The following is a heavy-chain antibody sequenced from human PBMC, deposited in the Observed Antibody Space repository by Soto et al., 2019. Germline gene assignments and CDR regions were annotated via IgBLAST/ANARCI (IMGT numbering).Heavy chain of an antibody. Sequence: PSETLSLTCTFSGGSISSGGYYWSWIRQHPGKGLEWIGYIYYSGSTYYNPSLKSRVTISVDTSKNQFSLKLSSVTAADTAVYYCARGHYDILTGYYAFDIWGQGTMVTVSS. CDR2: IYYSGST. D-gene: IGHD3-9*01. J-gene: IGHJ3*02. CDR1: GGSISSGGYY. V-gene: IGHV4-31*03. CDR3: ARGHYDILTGYYAFDI.